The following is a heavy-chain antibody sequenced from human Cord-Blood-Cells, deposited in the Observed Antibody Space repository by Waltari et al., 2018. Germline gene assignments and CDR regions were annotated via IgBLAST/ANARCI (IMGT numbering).Heavy chain of an antibody. CDR2: IYYSGST. J-gene: IGHJ3*02. V-gene: IGHV4-59*08. D-gene: IGHD2-15*01. Sequence: QVQLQESGPGLVKPSETLSLTCTVSGGSISRYYWIWIRQPPGKGLEWIGYIYYSGSTNYNPSLKSRVTISVDTSKNQFSLKLSSVTAADTAVYYCARLGYCSGGSCYTHGAFDIWGQGTMVTVSS. CDR1: GGSISRYY. CDR3: ARLGYCSGGSCYTHGAFDI.